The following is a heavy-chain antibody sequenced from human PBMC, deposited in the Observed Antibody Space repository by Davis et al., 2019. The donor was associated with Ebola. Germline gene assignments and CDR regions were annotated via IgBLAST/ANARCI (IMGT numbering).Heavy chain of an antibody. CDR3: VRDLDWAFDY. D-gene: IGHD3-9*01. CDR1: GFSFRDYW. J-gene: IGHJ4*02. CDR2: INQGGSQK. Sequence: GESLKISCVASGFSFRDYWMTWVRQAPGKGLEWVADINQGGSQKFIVDSAKGRFTVSRDNAKDSLYLQLNSLRDDDTAMYYCVRDLDWAFDYWGQGTLVTVSS. V-gene: IGHV3-7*03.